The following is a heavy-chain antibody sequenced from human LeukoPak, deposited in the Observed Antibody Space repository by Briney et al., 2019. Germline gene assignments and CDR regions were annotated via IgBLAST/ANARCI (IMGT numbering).Heavy chain of an antibody. J-gene: IGHJ4*02. D-gene: IGHD3-10*01. CDR1: GGSISSSSYY. CDR3: ARETPYGSERGY. CDR2: IYYSGST. Sequence: PSETLSLTCTVSGGSISSSSYYWGWIRQPPGKGLEWIGSIYYSGSTYYNPSLKSRVTISVDTSKNQFSLKLSSVTAADTAVYYCARETPYGSERGYWGQGTLVTVSS. V-gene: IGHV4-39*07.